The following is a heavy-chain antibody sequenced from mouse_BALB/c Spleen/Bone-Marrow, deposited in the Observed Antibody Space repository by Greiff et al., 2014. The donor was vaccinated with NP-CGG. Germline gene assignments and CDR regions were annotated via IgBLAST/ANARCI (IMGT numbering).Heavy chain of an antibody. CDR3: ARVFYDNTSAY. CDR1: GYTFTGYW. Sequence: VQLQQSGAELARPGASVKLSCKASGYTFTGYWMQWVKQRPDQGLEWIGIIYPGDGDTRYTQKFKGKATLTADKSSSTAYMQLMNLASEDSAVYYYARVFYDNTSAYWGQGTTLTVSS. D-gene: IGHD5-1-1*01. V-gene: IGHV1-87*01. J-gene: IGHJ2*01. CDR2: IYPGDGDT.